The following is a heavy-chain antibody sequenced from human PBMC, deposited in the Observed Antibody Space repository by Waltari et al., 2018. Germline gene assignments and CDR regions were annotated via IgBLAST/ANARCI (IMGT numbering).Heavy chain of an antibody. CDR2: IYYGGNT. J-gene: IGHJ4*02. CDR3: ARDPRRGTAAGTAYDY. V-gene: IGHV4-39*07. Sequence: QLQLQESGPGLVKPSETLSPTCTVSGGSISSSSYHWGWVRQPPGKGLEWIGNIYYGGNTYYNPSLESRVTISIDTSKNQFSLNLNSVTAADTAVYFCARDPRRGTAAGTAYDYWGQGALVTVSS. CDR1: GGSISSSSYH. D-gene: IGHD6-13*01.